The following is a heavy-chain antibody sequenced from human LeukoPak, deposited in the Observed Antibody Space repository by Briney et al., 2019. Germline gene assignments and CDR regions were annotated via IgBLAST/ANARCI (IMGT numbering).Heavy chain of an antibody. J-gene: IGHJ6*03. Sequence: GGSLRLSCAASGFTFSTFAMIWVRQPPGKGLEWVSSIFPSGGEIHYADSVRGRFTISRDNSKSTLSLQMNSLRAEDTAVYYCAREDYSGSYYFPTNYYYYMDVWGKGTTVTISS. V-gene: IGHV3-23*01. CDR3: AREDYSGSYYFPTNYYYYMDV. D-gene: IGHD1-26*01. CDR2: IFPSGGEI. CDR1: GFTFSTFA.